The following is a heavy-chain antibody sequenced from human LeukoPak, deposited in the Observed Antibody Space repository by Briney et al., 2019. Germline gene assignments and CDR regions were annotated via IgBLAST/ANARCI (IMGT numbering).Heavy chain of an antibody. Sequence: GGSLRLSCAASGFTFSSYAMSWVRQTLEKGLEWVSSIASDGASFYADSVRGRFTISRDKSQNILYLQMNSLRADDTARYYCAKGPNFGSWRAVNYWGQGRLVTVSS. CDR2: IASDGAS. V-gene: IGHV3-23*01. CDR1: GFTFSSYA. CDR3: AKGPNFGSWRAVNY. D-gene: IGHD3-10*01. J-gene: IGHJ4*02.